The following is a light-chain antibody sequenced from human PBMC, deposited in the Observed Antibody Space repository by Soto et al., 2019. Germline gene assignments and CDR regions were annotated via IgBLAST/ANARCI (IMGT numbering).Light chain of an antibody. Sequence: EIVLTQSPGTLSLSPGERATPSCRASQSVSNNYLAWYQQTPGQAPRLLIYCASNRATGIPDRFSGSGSGIDFTLTISRLEPEVFAVDYCLQYGSLVTCGQGTKGESK. CDR2: CAS. J-gene: IGKJ1*01. CDR1: QSVSNNY. CDR3: LQYGSLVT. V-gene: IGKV3-20*01.